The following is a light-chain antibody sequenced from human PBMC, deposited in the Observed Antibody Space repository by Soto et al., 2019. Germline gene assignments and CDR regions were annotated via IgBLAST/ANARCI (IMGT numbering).Light chain of an antibody. CDR1: SSNFGAGYD. V-gene: IGLV1-40*01. J-gene: IGLJ3*02. CDR2: GNN. CDR3: QSYDNTRSGRV. Sequence: QSVLTQPPSVSGAPGQRVTISCTGSSSNFGAGYDVHWYQQLPGTAPKLLIYGNNNRPSGVPDRFSGSKSGTSASLAITGLQAEDEADYYCQSYDNTRSGRVFGGGTQLTVL.